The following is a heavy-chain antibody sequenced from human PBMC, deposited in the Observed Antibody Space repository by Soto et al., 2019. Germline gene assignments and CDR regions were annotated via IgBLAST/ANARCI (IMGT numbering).Heavy chain of an antibody. CDR3: ARTFFYDKKDAPYYRHFDM. Sequence: QVQLVESGGGVVQPGRSLRLSCAASGFSINNYAMHWVRLAPGKGLEWMAIISKDGSVTYYADSVKGRFTISRDNSENTLYLQMSRLRAEDTAVYYCARTFFYDKKDAPYYRHFDMWGRGTTVAVSS. J-gene: IGHJ3*02. CDR2: ISKDGSVT. CDR1: GFSINNYA. V-gene: IGHV3-30*04. D-gene: IGHD3-22*01.